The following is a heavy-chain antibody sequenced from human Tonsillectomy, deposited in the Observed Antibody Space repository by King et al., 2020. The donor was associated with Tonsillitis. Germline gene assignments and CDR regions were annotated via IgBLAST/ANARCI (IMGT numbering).Heavy chain of an antibody. CDR2: ISSSSSYI. J-gene: IGHJ6*02. CDR3: ARDSEYSSSDYYYGMDV. V-gene: IGHV3-21*01. Sequence: VQLVESGGGLVKPGGSLRLSCAASGFTFRSYNMYWVRQAPGKGLEWVSSISSSSSYIYYADSVKGRFTISRDNAKNSLYLQMNSLRAEDTAVYYCARDSEYSSSDYYYGMDVWGQGTTVTVSS. D-gene: IGHD6-6*01. CDR1: GFTFRSYN.